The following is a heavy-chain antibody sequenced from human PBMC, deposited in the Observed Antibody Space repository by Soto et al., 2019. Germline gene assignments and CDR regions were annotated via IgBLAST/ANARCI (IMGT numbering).Heavy chain of an antibody. CDR1: GFTFDDYA. V-gene: IGHV3-9*01. J-gene: IGHJ4*02. D-gene: IGHD3-9*01. Sequence: PGGSLRLSCAASGFTFDDYAMHWVRQAPGKGLEWVSGISWNSGSIGYADSVKGRFTISRDNAKNSLYLQMNSLRAEDTALYYCAKDRGYDILTGWNDYWGQGTLVTVSS. CDR3: AKDRGYDILTGWNDY. CDR2: ISWNSGSI.